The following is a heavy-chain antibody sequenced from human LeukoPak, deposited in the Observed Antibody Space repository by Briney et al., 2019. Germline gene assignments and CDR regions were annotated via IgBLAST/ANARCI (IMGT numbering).Heavy chain of an antibody. CDR1: GFTFSNYE. V-gene: IGHV3-48*03. CDR3: ARVGSSYNGWDYYYGMDV. Sequence: GGSLRLSCAASGFTFSNYEMNWVRQAPGKGLEWVSYISSSGSTIYYADSVKGRFTISRDNAKNSLYLQMNSLRAEDTAVYYCARVGSSYNGWDYYYGMDVWGQGTTVTVSS. J-gene: IGHJ6*02. D-gene: IGHD6-13*01. CDR2: ISSSGSTI.